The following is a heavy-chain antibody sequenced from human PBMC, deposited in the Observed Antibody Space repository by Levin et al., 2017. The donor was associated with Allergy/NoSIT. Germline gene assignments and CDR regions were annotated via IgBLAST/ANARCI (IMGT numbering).Heavy chain of an antibody. CDR1: GFTFDDYA. V-gene: IGHV3-9*01. Sequence: PGESLKISCAASGFTFDDYAMHWVRQAPGKGLEWVSGISWNSGNIGYADSVKGRFTISRDSAKNSLYLQMNSLRAEDTALYYCAKGADSSGSANVFDIWGQGTMVTVSS. J-gene: IGHJ3*02. CDR2: ISWNSGNI. CDR3: AKGADSSGSANVFDI. D-gene: IGHD3-22*01.